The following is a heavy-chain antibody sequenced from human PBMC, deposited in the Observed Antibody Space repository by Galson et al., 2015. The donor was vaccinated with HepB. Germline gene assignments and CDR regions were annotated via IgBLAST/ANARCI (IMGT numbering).Heavy chain of an antibody. CDR3: AREGVAGAGDPDAFDI. D-gene: IGHD7-27*01. J-gene: IGHJ3*02. Sequence: SVKVSCKASGYTFTGYYMHWVRQAPGQGPEWMGWINPNSGGTNCAQKFQGWVTMTRDTSISTAYMELSRLRSDDTAVYYCAREGVAGAGDPDAFDIWGQGTMVTVSS. CDR1: GYTFTGYY. V-gene: IGHV1-2*04. CDR2: INPNSGGT.